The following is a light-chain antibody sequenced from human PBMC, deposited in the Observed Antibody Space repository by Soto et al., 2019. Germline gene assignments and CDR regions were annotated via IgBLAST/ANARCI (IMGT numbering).Light chain of an antibody. Sequence: DIQMTQSPSTLSASVGDRVTITGRASQSISTWLAWYQQKPGKAPKLLIYMASSLESGVPSRFSGSGSGTEFTLTISSLQPDDFATYDCQQCNSYPWTFGQGTKVEIK. CDR1: QSISTW. CDR3: QQCNSYPWT. V-gene: IGKV1-5*03. J-gene: IGKJ1*01. CDR2: MAS.